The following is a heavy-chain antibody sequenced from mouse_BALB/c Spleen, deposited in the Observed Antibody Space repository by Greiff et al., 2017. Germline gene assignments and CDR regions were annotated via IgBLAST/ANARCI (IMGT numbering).Heavy chain of an antibody. V-gene: IGHV1-87*01. Sequence: VQLQQSGAELARPGASVKLSCKASGYTFTSYWMQWVKQRPGQGLEWIGAIYPGDGDTRYTQKFKGKATLTADKSSSTAYMQLSSLASEDSAVYYCARSTTATYAMDYWGQGTSVTVSS. J-gene: IGHJ4*01. CDR1: GYTFTSYW. D-gene: IGHD1-2*01. CDR3: ARSTTATYAMDY. CDR2: IYPGDGDT.